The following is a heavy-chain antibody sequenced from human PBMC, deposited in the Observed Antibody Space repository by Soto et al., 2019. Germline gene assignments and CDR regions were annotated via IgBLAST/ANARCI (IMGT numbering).Heavy chain of an antibody. J-gene: IGHJ5*02. V-gene: IGHV4-31*03. CDR2: IYYSGST. CDR1: GGSISSGGYY. CDR3: ARVRMLCSRTSCYAAGWFDP. D-gene: IGHD2-2*01. Sequence: QVQLQESGPGLVKPSQTLSLTCTVSGGSISSGGYYWSWIRQHPGKGLEWIGYIYYSGSTYYNPSLSPRVPMCLDASKIHVSLQLSRVTAADTAVYSCARVRMLCSRTSCYAAGWFDPWGQGTLVTVSS.